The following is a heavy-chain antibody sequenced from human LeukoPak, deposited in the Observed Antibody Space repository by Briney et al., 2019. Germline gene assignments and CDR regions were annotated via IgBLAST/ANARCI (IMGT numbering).Heavy chain of an antibody. J-gene: IGHJ4*02. Sequence: PSETLSLTCTVSGGPISTYYWSWIRQPPGKGLDWIGSFYYTGSTNYNPSLRSRVTISLDTSKNQISLRLSSVTAADTAVYYCARGGNALDYWGQGTLVTVSS. V-gene: IGHV4-59*01. CDR3: ARGGNALDY. CDR2: FYYTGST. CDR1: GGPISTYY. D-gene: IGHD4-23*01.